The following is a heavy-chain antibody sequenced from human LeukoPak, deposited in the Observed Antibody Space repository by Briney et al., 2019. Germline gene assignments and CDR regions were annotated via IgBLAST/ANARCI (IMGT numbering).Heavy chain of an antibody. J-gene: IGHJ5*02. Sequence: ASVTVSCKASGYTFTGYYMHWVRQAPGQGLEWMGWINPNSGGTNYAQKFQGRVTMTRDTSISTAYMELSRLRSDDTAVYYCARPRAMVRGVIAGHWFDPWGQETLVTVSS. CDR2: INPNSGGT. V-gene: IGHV1-2*02. CDR3: ARPRAMVRGVIAGHWFDP. CDR1: GYTFTGYY. D-gene: IGHD3-10*01.